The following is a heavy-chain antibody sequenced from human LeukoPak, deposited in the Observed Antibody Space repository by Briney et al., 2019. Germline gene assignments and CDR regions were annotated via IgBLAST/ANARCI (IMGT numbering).Heavy chain of an antibody. Sequence: GGSLRLSCVASGFTFKSHNMNWVRQAPGKGLEWVSFTSGDSKVIYYADSVKGRYTISRDNAKNSLYLQMNSLRADDTAVYYCGRDGGVAYGLDVWGQGTTVTVSS. CDR1: GFTFKSHN. CDR2: TSGDSKVI. CDR3: GRDGGVAYGLDV. J-gene: IGHJ6*02. D-gene: IGHD3-3*01. V-gene: IGHV3-48*01.